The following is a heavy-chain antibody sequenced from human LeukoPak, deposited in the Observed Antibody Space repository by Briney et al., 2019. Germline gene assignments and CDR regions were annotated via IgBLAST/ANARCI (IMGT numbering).Heavy chain of an antibody. V-gene: IGHV3-53*01. CDR2: FYSGGNT. J-gene: IGHJ4*02. Sequence: PGGSLRLSCVVSGFTVSNNYMSWVRQAPGKGLEWVSAFYSGGNTYYTGSVKGRFIISRDSSKNTLYLQMNNLRPEDTAMYYCAKLPSSGWLDYWGQGTPVTVSS. D-gene: IGHD6-19*01. CDR1: GFTVSNNY. CDR3: AKLPSSGWLDY.